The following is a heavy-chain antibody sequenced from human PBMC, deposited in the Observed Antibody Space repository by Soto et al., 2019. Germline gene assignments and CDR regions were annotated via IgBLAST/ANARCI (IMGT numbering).Heavy chain of an antibody. D-gene: IGHD4-17*01. CDR1: GGTFSSYA. V-gene: IGHV1-69*01. J-gene: IGHJ6*02. Sequence: QVQLVQSGAEVKKPGSSVKVSCKASGGTFSSYAISWVRQAPGQGLEWMGGIIPIFGTANYAQKFQGRVTITADESTRTAYMELSSLRSEDTAVYYCASGGTVTTNYYSYGMDVWGQGTTVTVSS. CDR2: IIPIFGTA. CDR3: ASGGTVTTNYYSYGMDV.